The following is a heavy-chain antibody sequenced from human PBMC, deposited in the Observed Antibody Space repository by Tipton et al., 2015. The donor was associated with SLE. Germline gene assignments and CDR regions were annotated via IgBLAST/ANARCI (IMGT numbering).Heavy chain of an antibody. CDR3: AKDKGGSGGDFDY. J-gene: IGHJ4*02. CDR2: IWYDGSNK. D-gene: IGHD3-16*01. CDR1: GFTFSSYS. Sequence: SLRLSCAASGFTFSSYSMNWVRQAPGKGLEWVAVIWYDGSNKYYADSVKGRFTISRDNSKNTLYLQMNSLRAEDTAMYYCAKDKGGSGGDFDYWGQGTLVTVSS. V-gene: IGHV3-30*18.